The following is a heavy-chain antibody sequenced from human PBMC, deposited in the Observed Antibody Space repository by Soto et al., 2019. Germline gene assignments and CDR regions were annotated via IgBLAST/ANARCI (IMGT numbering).Heavy chain of an antibody. J-gene: IGHJ4*02. V-gene: IGHV3-23*01. CDR2: ISGAGGVT. CDR1: GFTFSSYA. D-gene: IGHD4-17*01. CDR3: AKDKSRGVTVTPDY. Sequence: EVQLLESGGGLVQPGGSLRLSCAVSGFTFSSYAMSWVRQAPGKGPEWVPSISGAGGVTHYADSVRGRFTISRDNSKNTLYLQMNSLRAEDTAVYYCAKDKSRGVTVTPDYWGQGTLVTVSS.